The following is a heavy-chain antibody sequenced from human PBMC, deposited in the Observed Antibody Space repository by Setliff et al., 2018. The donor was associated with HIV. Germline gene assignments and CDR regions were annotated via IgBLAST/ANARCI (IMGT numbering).Heavy chain of an antibody. CDR1: GGSFSGYY. D-gene: IGHD3-10*01. J-gene: IGHJ5*02. V-gene: IGHV4-34*01. CDR2: INHSGST. Sequence: SETLSLTCAIYGGSFSGYYWSWIRQPPGKGLEWIGEINHSGSTNYDPALKSRVTISVYTSKNQFSLKLSSVTAADTDVYYCARGHEHYYGSGSLSNWFDPWGQGTLVTVSS. CDR3: ARGHEHYYGSGSLSNWFDP.